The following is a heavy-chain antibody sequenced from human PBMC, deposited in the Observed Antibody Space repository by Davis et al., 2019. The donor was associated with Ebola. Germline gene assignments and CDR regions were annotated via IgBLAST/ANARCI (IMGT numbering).Heavy chain of an antibody. V-gene: IGHV4-34*12. CDR3: ARHLERFLEWGMDV. CDR1: GGSFSGYY. J-gene: IGHJ6*02. D-gene: IGHD3-3*01. CDR2: VIDSGIT. Sequence: SETLSLTCAVYGGSFSGYYWSWVRQSPGKGLEWIGEVIDSGITNYNPSLKSRVTISVDTSKNQFSLKLSSVTAADTAVYYCARHLERFLEWGMDVWGQGTTVTVSS.